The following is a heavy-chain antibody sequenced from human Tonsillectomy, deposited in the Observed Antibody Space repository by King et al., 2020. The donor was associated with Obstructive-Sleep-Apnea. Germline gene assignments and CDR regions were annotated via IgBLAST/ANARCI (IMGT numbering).Heavy chain of an antibody. V-gene: IGHV3-11*01. J-gene: IGHJ4*02. CDR3: ARDDGDYYPSVGLDY. Sequence: QLVQSGGGLVKPGGSLRLSCAASGFTFSDYYMSWIRQAPGKGLEWVSYITSSGSTRYYADAVKGRFTISRDNAKNSLYLQMNSLRAEDTAVYYCARDDGDYYPSVGLDYWGQGTLVTVSS. CDR2: ITSSGSTR. D-gene: IGHD4-17*01. CDR1: GFTFSDYY.